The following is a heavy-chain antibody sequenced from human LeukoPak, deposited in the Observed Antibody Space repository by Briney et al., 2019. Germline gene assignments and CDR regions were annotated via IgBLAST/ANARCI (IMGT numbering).Heavy chain of an antibody. Sequence: ASVKVSCKASGYTFTGYYMDWVRQAPGQGLERMGIINPSGGSTSYAQKFQGRVTMTRDTSTSTVYMELSSLRSEDTAVYYCALGPADYFDYWGQGTLVTVSS. CDR2: INPSGGST. CDR3: ALGPADYFDY. J-gene: IGHJ4*02. D-gene: IGHD2-2*01. CDR1: GYTFTGYY. V-gene: IGHV1-46*03.